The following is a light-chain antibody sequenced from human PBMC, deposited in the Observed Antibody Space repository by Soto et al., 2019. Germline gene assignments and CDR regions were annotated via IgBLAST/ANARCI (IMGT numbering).Light chain of an antibody. Sequence: DIQMTQSPSTLSASVGDRVTITCGASQSISSWLAWYQQKPGKAPKLLIYKASSLESGVPSRFSGSGSGTEFTLTISSLQPDDFATYYCQQYNSSPLTFGGGTKVEIK. CDR2: KAS. CDR1: QSISSW. CDR3: QQYNSSPLT. V-gene: IGKV1-5*03. J-gene: IGKJ4*01.